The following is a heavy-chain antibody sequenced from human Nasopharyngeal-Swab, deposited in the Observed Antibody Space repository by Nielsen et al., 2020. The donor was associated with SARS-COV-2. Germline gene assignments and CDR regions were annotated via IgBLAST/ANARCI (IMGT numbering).Heavy chain of an antibody. Sequence: GGSLRLSCAASVFTFSSYAVSWVRQAPGKGLEWVSVIYSGGSSTYYADSVKGRFTISRDNSKNTLYLQMNSLRAEDTAVYYCARVETANYYYYGMDVWGQGTTVTVSS. J-gene: IGHJ6*02. D-gene: IGHD1-14*01. CDR2: IYSGGSST. V-gene: IGHV3-23*03. CDR1: VFTFSSYA. CDR3: ARVETANYYYYGMDV.